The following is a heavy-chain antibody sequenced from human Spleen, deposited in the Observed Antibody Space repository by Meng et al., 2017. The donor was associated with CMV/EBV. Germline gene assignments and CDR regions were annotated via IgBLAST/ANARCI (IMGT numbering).Heavy chain of an antibody. D-gene: IGHD4-17*01. J-gene: IGHJ4*02. CDR1: GFTVSRNY. V-gene: IGHV3-53*01. CDR2: IYSDGRT. Sequence: GGSLRLSCAASGFTVSRNYMTWVRQAPGKGLEWVSVIYSDGRTSYADSVKGRFTISRDNSKNTLYLQMNSLRVEDSAIYYCANGEMPGSIGDYWGQGTLVTVSS. CDR3: ANGEMPGSIGDY.